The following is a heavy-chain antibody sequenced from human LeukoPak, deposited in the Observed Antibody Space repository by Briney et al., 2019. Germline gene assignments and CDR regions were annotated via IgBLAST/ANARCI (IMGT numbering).Heavy chain of an antibody. CDR3: ARGPPLFDP. CDR2: IDTSGSPI. V-gene: IGHV3-48*01. J-gene: IGHJ5*02. Sequence: GGSLRLSCAASGFTFSSYSMNWVRQAPGKGLEWVSYIDTSGSPIYYADSVKGRFIISRDNAKNSLYLQMNSLRADDTALYYCARGPPLFDPWGQGALVTVSS. CDR1: GFTFSSYS.